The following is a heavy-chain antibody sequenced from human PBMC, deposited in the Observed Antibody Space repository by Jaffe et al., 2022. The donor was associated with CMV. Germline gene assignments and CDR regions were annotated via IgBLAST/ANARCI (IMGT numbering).Heavy chain of an antibody. CDR1: GGSISSYY. D-gene: IGHD3-22*01. Sequence: QVQLQESGPGLVKPSETLSLTCTVSGGSISSYYWSWIRQPPGKGLEWIGYIYYSGSTNYNPSLKSRVTISVDTSKNQFSLKLSSVTAADTAVYYCARMIAEGIYFDYWGQGTLVTVSS. J-gene: IGHJ4*02. V-gene: IGHV4-59*01. CDR3: ARMIAEGIYFDY. CDR2: IYYSGST.